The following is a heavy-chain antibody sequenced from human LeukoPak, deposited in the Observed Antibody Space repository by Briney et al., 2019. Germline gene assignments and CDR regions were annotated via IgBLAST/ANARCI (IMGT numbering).Heavy chain of an antibody. Sequence: ASVKVSCKASGYTFTSYGISWVRQAPGQGLEWMGWISAYNGNTNYAQKLQGRVTMTTDTSTSTAYMELRSLRSDDTAVYYCARIPFPGYYYGSGAIDYWGKGTLVTVSS. CDR2: ISAYNGNT. CDR1: GYTFTSYG. CDR3: ARIPFPGYYYGSGAIDY. D-gene: IGHD3-10*01. J-gene: IGHJ4*02. V-gene: IGHV1-18*01.